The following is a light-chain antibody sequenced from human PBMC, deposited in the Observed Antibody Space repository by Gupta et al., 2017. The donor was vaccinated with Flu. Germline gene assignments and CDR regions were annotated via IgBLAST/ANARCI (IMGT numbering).Light chain of an antibody. CDR2: DAS. Sequence: PATLSLSPGGRATLSCRASQSVGTSLAWYQQKPGQAPRLLIYDASNRATGIPARFSGSGSGTXFTLTIXRLEPEDFVVYYCQQRNNWLWTFGXGTKVEIK. J-gene: IGKJ1*01. V-gene: IGKV3-11*01. CDR3: QQRNNWLWT. CDR1: QSVGTS.